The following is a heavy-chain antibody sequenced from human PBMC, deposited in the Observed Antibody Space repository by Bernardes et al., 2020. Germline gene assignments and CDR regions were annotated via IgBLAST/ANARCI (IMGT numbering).Heavy chain of an antibody. CDR2: IYYSGST. CDR1: GGSISSSSYY. Sequence: ETLSLTCTVSGGSISSSSYYWGWIRQPPGKGLEWIGSIYYSGSTYYNPSLKSRVTISVDTSKNQFSLKLSSVTAADTAVYYCASEDYSNYLFGQLYWGQGTLVTVSS. D-gene: IGHD4-4*01. V-gene: IGHV4-39*01. J-gene: IGHJ4*02. CDR3: ASEDYSNYLFGQLY.